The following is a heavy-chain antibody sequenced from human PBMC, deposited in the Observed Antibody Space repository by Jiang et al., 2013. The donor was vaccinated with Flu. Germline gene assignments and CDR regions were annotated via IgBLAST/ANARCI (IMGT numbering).Heavy chain of an antibody. CDR1: GGSISSSSYY. CDR2: IYYSGST. CDR3: ASPGGDSSSG. Sequence: LLKPSETLSLTCTVSGGSISSSSYYWGWIRQPPGKGLEWIGSIYYSGSTYYNPSLKSRVTISVDTSKNQFSLKLSSVTAADTAVYYCASPGGDSSSGWGQGTLVTISS. J-gene: IGHJ4*02. V-gene: IGHV4-39*01. D-gene: IGHD6-6*01.